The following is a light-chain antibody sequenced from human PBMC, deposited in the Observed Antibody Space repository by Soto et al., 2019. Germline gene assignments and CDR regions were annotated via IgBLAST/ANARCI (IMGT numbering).Light chain of an antibody. CDR3: QRCFNWPLIT. CDR2: GAS. CDR1: QSVSRY. Sequence: EIVMTQSLATLSVSPGERVTLSCRASQSVSRYLAWYQHKPGQPPRRLIYGASTRTTGIPARFSGSGSGTDFTITISSLQSKDIKVDFRQRCFNWPLITFGQGTRLQI. J-gene: IGKJ5*01. V-gene: IGKV3-15*01.